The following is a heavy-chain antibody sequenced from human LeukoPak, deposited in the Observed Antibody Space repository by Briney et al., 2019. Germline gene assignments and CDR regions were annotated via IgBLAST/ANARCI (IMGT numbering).Heavy chain of an antibody. CDR2: IYYSGST. J-gene: IGHJ4*02. Sequence: SETLSLTCTVSGGSISSSSYYWGWIRQPPGKGLEWIGSIYYSGSTYYNPSLKSRVTISVDTSKNQFSLKLSSVTAADTAVYYCASTYYYGSGMYSDYWGQGTLVTVSS. CDR1: GGSISSSSYY. CDR3: ASTYYYGSGMYSDY. V-gene: IGHV4-39*07. D-gene: IGHD3-10*01.